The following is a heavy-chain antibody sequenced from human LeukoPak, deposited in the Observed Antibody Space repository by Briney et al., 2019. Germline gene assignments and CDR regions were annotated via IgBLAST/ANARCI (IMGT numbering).Heavy chain of an antibody. CDR2: MRQDGGEI. Sequence: PGGSLSLSFAASGFTFSKYWMSWVGQVPRKGREGVANMRQDGGEIYYVDSVRGRFTISKDNAKNSLYLQMNSLRVEDTAVYYCARDRGDSHTSGSLFVFGGQGALVTVSS. V-gene: IGHV3-7*03. CDR3: ARDRGDSHTSGSLFVF. D-gene: IGHD3-22*01. CDR1: GFTFSKYW. J-gene: IGHJ4*02.